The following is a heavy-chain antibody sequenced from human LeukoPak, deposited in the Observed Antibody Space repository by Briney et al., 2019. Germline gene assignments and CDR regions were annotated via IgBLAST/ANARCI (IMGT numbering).Heavy chain of an antibody. D-gene: IGHD2-15*01. CDR1: GYTFTGYY. CDR2: INPNSGGT. J-gene: IGHJ4*02. CDR3: ARGGVVAAHSNDY. V-gene: IGHV1-2*04. Sequence: ASVKVSCKASGYTFTGYYMHWVRQAPGQGLEWMGWINPNSGGTNYAQKFQGWVTMTRDTSISTAYMELSRLRSDDTAVYYCARGGVVAAHSNDYWGQGTLVTVSS.